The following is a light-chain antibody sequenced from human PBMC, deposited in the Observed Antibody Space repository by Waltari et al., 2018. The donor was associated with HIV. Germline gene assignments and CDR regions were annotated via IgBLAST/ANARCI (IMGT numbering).Light chain of an antibody. CDR2: DAS. J-gene: IGKJ1*01. V-gene: IGKV3-15*01. CDR3: QQYNIWPPWS. CDR1: QTVRSS. Sequence: EIVMTQSPATLSVSPGESATLSCRASQTVRSSLAWYQQKPGQAPRLLNYDASTRAAGIPDRFSSSGSGTEFTLTISSLQSEDSAVYFCQQYNIWPPWSFGPGTKVEIK.